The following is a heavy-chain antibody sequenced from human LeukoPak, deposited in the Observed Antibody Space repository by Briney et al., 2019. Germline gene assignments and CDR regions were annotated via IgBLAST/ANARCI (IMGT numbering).Heavy chain of an antibody. Sequence: GGSLRLSCAASGFNFASHWMRWVRQTPGKGLVWVSRINSGGSGTSYADPVEGRFTISRDNAKNTLYLQMNSLRAEDTAVYYCAGSLGPLTKYWGQGTLVTVSS. D-gene: IGHD4-11*01. CDR3: AGSLGPLTKY. CDR2: INSGGSGT. V-gene: IGHV3-74*01. J-gene: IGHJ4*02. CDR1: GFNFASHW.